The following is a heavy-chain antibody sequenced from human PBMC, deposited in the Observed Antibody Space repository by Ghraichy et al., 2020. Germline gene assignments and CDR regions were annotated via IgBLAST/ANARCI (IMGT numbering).Heavy chain of an antibody. CDR2: IKGDGSDK. CDR3: ARDLGYCSGGSCQGDSYY. Sequence: GGSLRLSCAASGFTFSNYSMTWVRQAPGKGLEWVANIKGDGSDKFYVDSVKGGFIISRDNAKNLVYLQMNSLRAEDTAVCYCARDLGYCSGGSCQGDSYYCGQGSLVIVSS. CDR1: GFTFSNYS. V-gene: IGHV3-7*03. J-gene: IGHJ4*02. D-gene: IGHD2-15*01.